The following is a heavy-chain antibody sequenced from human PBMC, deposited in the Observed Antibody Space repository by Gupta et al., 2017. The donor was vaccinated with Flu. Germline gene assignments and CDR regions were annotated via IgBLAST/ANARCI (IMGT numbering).Heavy chain of an antibody. Sequence: RSYEMSWVRQAPGKGLEWVSYISNTGHTIYYAASVKGRFTISRDNARNSLYLQMSSLRAEDTAVYYCARSDHSTSSYAFDVWGQGTMVTVSS. CDR3: ARSDHSTSSYAFDV. CDR1: RSYE. J-gene: IGHJ3*01. D-gene: IGHD6-6*01. CDR2: ISNTGHTI. V-gene: IGHV3-48*03.